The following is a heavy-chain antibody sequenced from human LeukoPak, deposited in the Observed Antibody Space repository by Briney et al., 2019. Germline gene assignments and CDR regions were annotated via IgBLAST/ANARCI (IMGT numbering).Heavy chain of an antibody. CDR3: ARPLSDYYDSSGYYQPPYFDY. J-gene: IGHJ4*02. V-gene: IGHV4-39*01. CDR1: GGSISSSSYY. Sequence: SETLSLTCTVSGGSISSSSYYWGWIRQPPGKGLEWIGSICYSGSTYYNPSLKSRVTISVDTSKNQFSLKLSSVTAADTAVYYCARPLSDYYDSSGYYQPPYFDYWGQGTLVTVSS. CDR2: ICYSGST. D-gene: IGHD3-22*01.